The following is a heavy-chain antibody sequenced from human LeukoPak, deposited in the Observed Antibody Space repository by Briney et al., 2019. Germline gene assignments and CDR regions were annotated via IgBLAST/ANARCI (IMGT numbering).Heavy chain of an antibody. CDR3: ARAGSDWILYGYTFDY. D-gene: IGHD3-16*02. Sequence: SQTLSLTCAISGDSVSSNSAAWNWIRQSPSRGLEWLGRTYYRSKWYNDYAVSVKSRITINPDTSKNQFSLQLNSVTPEATAVYYCARAGSDWILYGYTFDYWGQGTLVTVSS. CDR1: GDSVSSNSAA. CDR2: TYYRSKWYN. V-gene: IGHV6-1*01. J-gene: IGHJ4*02.